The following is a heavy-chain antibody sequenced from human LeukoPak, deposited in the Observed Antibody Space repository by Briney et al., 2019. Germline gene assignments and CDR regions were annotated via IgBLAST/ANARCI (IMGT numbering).Heavy chain of an antibody. D-gene: IGHD1-26*01. CDR1: GGSICSSSYY. J-gene: IGHJ4*02. V-gene: IGHV4-39*01. Sequence: SETLSLTCTVSGGSICSSSYYWGWIRQPPGKGLEWIGSIYYSGSTSYNPSLKSRVTISEDMSKNQFSLRLRSVTAADTAVYHCARGQVGATLDFWGQGTPVSVSS. CDR3: ARGQVGATLDF. CDR2: IYYSGST.